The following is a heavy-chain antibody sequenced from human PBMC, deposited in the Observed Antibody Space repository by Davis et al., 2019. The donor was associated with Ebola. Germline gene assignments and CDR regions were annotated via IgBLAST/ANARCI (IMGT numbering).Heavy chain of an antibody. CDR2: ISAYNGNT. Sequence: AASVKVSCKASGYTFTSYGISWVRQAPGQGLEWMGWISAYNGNTNYAQKLQGRVTMTTDTSTSTAYMDLSNLRSEDTAVYYCAASAGTVGKFDYWGQGTLVTVSS. J-gene: IGHJ4*01. CDR1: GYTFTSYG. V-gene: IGHV1-18*01. D-gene: IGHD1-14*01. CDR3: AASAGTVGKFDY.